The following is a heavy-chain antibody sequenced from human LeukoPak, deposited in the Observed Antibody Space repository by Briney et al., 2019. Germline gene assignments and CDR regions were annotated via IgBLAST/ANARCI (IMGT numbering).Heavy chain of an antibody. D-gene: IGHD3-16*01. J-gene: IGHJ4*02. CDR2: IYSDNT. V-gene: IGHV3-53*01. CDR1: GFTVSSNS. CDR3: ARVLVFGGPHSDY. Sequence: PGGSLRLSSTVSGFTVSSNSMSWVRQAPGKGLEWVSFIYSDNTHYSDSVKGRFTISRDNSKNTLYLQMNSLRAEDTAVYYCARVLVFGGPHSDYWGQGTLVTVSS.